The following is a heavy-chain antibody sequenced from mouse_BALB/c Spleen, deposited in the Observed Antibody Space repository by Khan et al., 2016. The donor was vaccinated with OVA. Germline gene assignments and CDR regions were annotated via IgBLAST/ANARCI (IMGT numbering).Heavy chain of an antibody. J-gene: IGHJ2*01. CDR3: TRSFYYGYYFDY. V-gene: IGHV5-17*02. CDR2: ISSDSSTI. Sequence: EVELVESGGGLVQPGGSRKLSCAASGFTFSTFGMHWVRQAPEKGLEWVAYISSDSSTIYYADTVKGRFTISRDNPKNTLFLQMTSLRSDDTAMFYCTRSFYYGYYFDYCGQGTTLTVSS. D-gene: IGHD1-1*01. CDR1: GFTFSTFG.